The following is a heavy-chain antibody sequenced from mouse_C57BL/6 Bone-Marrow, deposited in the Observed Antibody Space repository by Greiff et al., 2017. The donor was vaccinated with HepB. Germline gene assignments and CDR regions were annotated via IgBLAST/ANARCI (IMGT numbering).Heavy chain of an antibody. CDR3: ARGGLRRGAWFAY. D-gene: IGHD2-4*01. CDR2: IYPGGGYT. CDR1: GYTFTNYW. Sequence: QVQLQQSGAELVRPGTSVKMSCKASGYTFTNYWIGWAKQRPGHGLEWIGDIYPGGGYTNYNEKFKGKATLTADKSSSTAYMQFSSLTSEDSAIYHCARGGLRRGAWFAYWGQGTLVTVSA. V-gene: IGHV1-63*01. J-gene: IGHJ3*01.